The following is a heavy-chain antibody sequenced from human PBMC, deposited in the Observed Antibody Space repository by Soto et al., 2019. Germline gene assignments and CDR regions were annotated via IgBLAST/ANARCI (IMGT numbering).Heavy chain of an antibody. CDR2: IGGSGGST. D-gene: IGHD3-3*01. CDR1: GFTFSSYA. J-gene: IGHJ4*02. CDR3: AKDLTYYDFWSGSLPGY. V-gene: IGHV3-23*01. Sequence: GGSLRLSCAASGFTFSSYAMSWVRQAPGKGLEWVSAIGGSGGSTYYADSVKGRFTISRDNSKNTLYLQMNSLRAEDTAVYYCAKDLTYYDFWSGSLPGYWGQGTLVTVSS.